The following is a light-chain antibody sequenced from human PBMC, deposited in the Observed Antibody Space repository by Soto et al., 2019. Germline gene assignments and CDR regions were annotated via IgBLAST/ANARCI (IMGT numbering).Light chain of an antibody. V-gene: IGLV2-14*01. CDR1: SSDVGGYDY. J-gene: IGLJ1*01. CDR2: EVV. CDR3: CSFASSSNYV. Sequence: QSAVSHSASASWSPGHLITISCNGTSSDVGGYDYVSWYQRHPGKAPELMIYEVVNWPSWVSNRFSGSKSGNTASLTISGLQAEDQADYYCCSFASSSNYVFGTGTKVTVL.